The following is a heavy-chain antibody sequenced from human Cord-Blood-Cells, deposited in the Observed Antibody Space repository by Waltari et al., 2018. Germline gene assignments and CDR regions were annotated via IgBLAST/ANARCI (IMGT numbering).Heavy chain of an antibody. Sequence: QVQLVQSGAEVKKPGASVKVSCKASGYTFTSYDINWVRQVTGQGLEEMVWMNPNSGNTGYAQKFRGRVTITRTTSRSTAYMELSSLRSEDTAVYYCATWGYSSSYDAFDIWGQGTMVTVSS. D-gene: IGHD6-6*01. CDR3: ATWGYSSSYDAFDI. CDR2: MNPNSGNT. CDR1: GYTFTSYD. V-gene: IGHV1-8*03. J-gene: IGHJ3*02.